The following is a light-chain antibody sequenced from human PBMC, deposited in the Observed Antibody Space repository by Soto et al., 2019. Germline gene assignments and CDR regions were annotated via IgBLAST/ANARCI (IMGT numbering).Light chain of an antibody. CDR3: LSYTGSSTFWV. CDR1: SSDIGAYNY. J-gene: IGLJ3*02. V-gene: IGLV2-14*03. CDR2: DVT. Sequence: QSVLTQPASVSGSPGQSITISCAGSSSDIGAYNYVSWYQHHPGKAPKLMIYDVTNRPSGVSDRFSGSKSGNTASLTISGLQAEDEADYYCLSYTGSSTFWVFGGGTQLTVL.